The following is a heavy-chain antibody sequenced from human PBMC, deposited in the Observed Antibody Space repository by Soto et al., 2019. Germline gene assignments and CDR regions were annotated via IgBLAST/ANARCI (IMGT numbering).Heavy chain of an antibody. V-gene: IGHV4-39*01. CDR3: AKPTNPRGYSYDGGQGDGMDV. Sequence: QLQLQESGPGLVKPSETLSLTCTVSGGSIRSSSYYWGWIRQPPGKGLEWIGSIFYSGSTYYNPSLKSRVTISVDTSKNQFSLNLTSVTAADTAVYYCAKPTNPRGYSYDGGQGDGMDVWGQGTTVTVSS. CDR1: GGSIRSSSYY. J-gene: IGHJ6*02. D-gene: IGHD5-18*01. CDR2: IFYSGST.